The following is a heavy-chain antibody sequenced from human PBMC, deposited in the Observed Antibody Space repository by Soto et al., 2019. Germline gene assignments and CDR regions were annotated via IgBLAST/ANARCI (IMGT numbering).Heavy chain of an antibody. CDR3: ARGGGNYPYYFDY. J-gene: IGHJ4*02. V-gene: IGHV4-59*01. CDR2: FYYPGST. CDR1: GDSISGYF. Sequence: SETLSLTCTVSGDSISGYFWSWIRLPPGKGLEWIGYFYYPGSTNYNPSLKSRVTISVDTSKNQFSLMLTSVTAADAAVYYCARGGGNYPYYFDYWGQGTLVTVSS. D-gene: IGHD1-26*01.